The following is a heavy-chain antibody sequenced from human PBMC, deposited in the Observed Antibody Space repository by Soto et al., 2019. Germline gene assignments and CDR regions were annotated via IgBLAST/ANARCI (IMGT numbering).Heavy chain of an antibody. CDR1: GFTFSSYA. CDR2: ISGSGGST. Sequence: GGSLRLSCAASGFTFSSYAMSWVRQAPGKGLEWVSAISGSGGSTYYADSVKGRFTISRDNSKNTLYLQMNSLRAEDTAVYYCAKDPGQQLVPWYFDYWGQGTLVTVSS. CDR3: AKDPGQQLVPWYFDY. J-gene: IGHJ4*02. D-gene: IGHD6-13*01. V-gene: IGHV3-23*01.